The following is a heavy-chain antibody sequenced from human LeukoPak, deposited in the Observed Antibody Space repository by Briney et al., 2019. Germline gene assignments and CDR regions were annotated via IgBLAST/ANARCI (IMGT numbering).Heavy chain of an antibody. J-gene: IGHJ4*02. CDR2: IKSDGSA. V-gene: IGHV3-53*01. CDR3: ARLRRGY. Sequence: GALRLSCAPSGLTLTSNHMSWVRQAPRQGLEGFSLIKSDGSAEYADSVNGRFTISRHNSKNPLFLQMNSLRVEDTAVYYCARLRRGYWGRGTPVTVSS. CDR1: GLTLTSNH.